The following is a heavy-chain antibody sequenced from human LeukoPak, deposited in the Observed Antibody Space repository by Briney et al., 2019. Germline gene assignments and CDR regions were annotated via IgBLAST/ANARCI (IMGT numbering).Heavy chain of an antibody. V-gene: IGHV1-2*06. J-gene: IGHJ4*02. CDR2: INPNSGGT. D-gene: IGHD5-18*01. CDR3: ARTSITWIQLVDY. Sequence: GASVKVSCKASGYTFTGYYMHWVRQAPGQGLEWMGRINPNSGGTNYAQKFQGRVTMTRDTSISTAYMELSRLRSDDTAVYYCARTSITWIQLVDYWGQGTLVTSPQ. CDR1: GYTFTGYY.